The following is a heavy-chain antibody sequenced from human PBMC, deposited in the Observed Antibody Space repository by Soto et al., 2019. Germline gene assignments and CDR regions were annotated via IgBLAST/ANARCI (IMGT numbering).Heavy chain of an antibody. D-gene: IGHD5-12*01. CDR1: GFTVSNNY. V-gene: IGHV3-53*01. Sequence: EVQLVESGGGLVQPGGSLRLSCAASGFTVSNNYMNWFRLAAGKVLEWVSLIYSGGGTYYAYSVKGRFTISRDNSKHTLYLQMNSLRAEDTAVYYCARNGWGMATVGMWGPGTLVTGSS. CDR2: IYSGGGT. J-gene: IGHJ4*02. CDR3: ARNGWGMATVGM.